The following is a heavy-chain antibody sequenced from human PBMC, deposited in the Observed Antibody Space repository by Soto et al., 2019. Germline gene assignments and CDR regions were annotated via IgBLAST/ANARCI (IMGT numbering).Heavy chain of an antibody. CDR2: TYYRSKWYN. V-gene: IGHV6-1*01. CDR3: ARWGHDAFDV. CDR1: GDSVSSTSAA. Sequence: TLSLTCAISGDSVSSTSAAWNWIRQSPSRGLEWLGRTYYRSKWYNDYEVSVKGRITVNPDTSKNQFSLQLNSVTPEDTAVYYCARWGHDAFDVWGQGTMVTVSS. D-gene: IGHD7-27*01. J-gene: IGHJ3*01.